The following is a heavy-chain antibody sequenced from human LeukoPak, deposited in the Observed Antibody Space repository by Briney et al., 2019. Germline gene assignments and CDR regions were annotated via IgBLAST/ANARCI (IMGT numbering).Heavy chain of an antibody. CDR2: IGGSGDTT. D-gene: IGHD3-10*01. J-gene: IGHJ6*02. CDR3: ASKFGESYYYYYGLDV. CDR1: GCTFSGYA. Sequence: GGSLRLSCAAPGCTFSGYAMAWVRQAPGKGLEWVSVIGGSGDTTRYADSVKGRFTISRDKSKTTLFLQMNSLRVEDTAVYYCASKFGESYYYYYGLDVWGQGTTVTVSS. V-gene: IGHV3-23*01.